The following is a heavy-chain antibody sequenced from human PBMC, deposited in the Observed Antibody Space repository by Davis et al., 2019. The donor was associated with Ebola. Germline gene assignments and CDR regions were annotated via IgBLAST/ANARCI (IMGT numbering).Heavy chain of an antibody. D-gene: IGHD3-10*01. CDR3: VKMEAGSYFQFDS. V-gene: IGHV3-9*01. CDR2: IKWDSTII. Sequence: GGSLRLSCVASGFTFDDYGMHWVRQTPGKGLEWVSGIKWDSTIIGYGDSVKGRFTISRDNAKKSLYLEMNSLRDEDTALYYCVKMEAGSYFQFDSWGQGTLVTVSS. CDR1: GFTFDDYG. J-gene: IGHJ4*02.